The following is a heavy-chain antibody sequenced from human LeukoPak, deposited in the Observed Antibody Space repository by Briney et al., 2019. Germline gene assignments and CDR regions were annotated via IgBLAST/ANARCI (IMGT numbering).Heavy chain of an antibody. CDR1: GGTFSSYA. V-gene: IGHV1-69*05. CDR2: IIPISGTA. CDR3: ARAMPMVVTLPGKYYFDY. J-gene: IGHJ4*02. Sequence: GASVKVSCKASGGTFSSYAISWVRQAPGQGLEWMGGIIPISGTANYAQKFQGRVTITTDESTSTAYMELSSLRSEDTAVYYCARAMPMVVTLPGKYYFDYWGQGTLVTVSS. D-gene: IGHD4-23*01.